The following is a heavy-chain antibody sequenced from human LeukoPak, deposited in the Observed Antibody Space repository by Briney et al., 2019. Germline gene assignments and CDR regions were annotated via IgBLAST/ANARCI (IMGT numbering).Heavy chain of an antibody. CDR3: AKDLYIRDFWSGYFDY. CDR2: ISASGSAT. V-gene: IGHV3-23*01. CDR1: GFIFSNYG. Sequence: PGGSLRLSCAASGFIFSNYGMNWVRQAPGKGLEWVAAISASGSATSYADSVRGRFTISRDNSKSTTYLQMNSLRAEDTAVFYCAKDLYIRDFWSGYFDYWGQGIPVTVSS. D-gene: IGHD3-3*01. J-gene: IGHJ4*02.